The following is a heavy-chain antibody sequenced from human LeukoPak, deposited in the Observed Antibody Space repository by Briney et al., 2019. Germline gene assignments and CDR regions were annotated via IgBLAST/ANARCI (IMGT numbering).Heavy chain of an antibody. CDR1: GFTFSSYG. CDR2: IWHDGSKE. V-gene: IGHV3-33*03. Sequence: GRSLRLSCAASGFTFSSYGMHWVRQAPGKGLEWVAVIWHDGSKEYYADSVKGRFTISRDDSKNTVYLQMNSLRAGDTAVYFCASASGDYGYDYWGQGTLVTVSS. J-gene: IGHJ4*02. D-gene: IGHD4-17*01. CDR3: ASASGDYGYDY.